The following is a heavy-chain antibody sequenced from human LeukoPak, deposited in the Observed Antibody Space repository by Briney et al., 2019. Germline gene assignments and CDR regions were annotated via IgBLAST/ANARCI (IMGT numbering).Heavy chain of an antibody. Sequence: ASVKVSCKVSGYTLTELSMHWVRQAPGKGLEWMGGFDPEDGETIYAQKFQGRVTMTEDTSTDTAYMELSRLRSDDTAVYYCARVHYSSSWYGEVADYWGQGTLVTVSS. CDR2: FDPEDGET. J-gene: IGHJ4*02. CDR3: ARVHYSSSWYGEVADY. D-gene: IGHD6-13*01. CDR1: GYTLTELS. V-gene: IGHV1-24*01.